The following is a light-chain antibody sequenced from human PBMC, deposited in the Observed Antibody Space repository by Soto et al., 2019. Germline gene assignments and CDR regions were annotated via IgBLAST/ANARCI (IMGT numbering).Light chain of an antibody. CDR2: EVS. Sequence: SVLTQPASVSGSLGQSITISCTGTSSDVGGFNYVSWYQLHPGKAPKLMIYEVSNRLSGVSNRFSGSKSGNTASLTISGLQAEDEADYYCSSYTSSSPYVFGTGTKVTVL. V-gene: IGLV2-14*01. CDR3: SSYTSSSPYV. CDR1: SSDVGGFNY. J-gene: IGLJ1*01.